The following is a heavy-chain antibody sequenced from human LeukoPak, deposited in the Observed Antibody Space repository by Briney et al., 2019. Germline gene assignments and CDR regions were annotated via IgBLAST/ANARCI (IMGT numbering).Heavy chain of an antibody. CDR3: ARGGYDILTGYSIEAFDI. CDR1: GDSVSSNSAA. CDR2: TYYRSKWYN. V-gene: IGHV6-1*01. J-gene: IGHJ3*02. D-gene: IGHD3-9*01. Sequence: SQTLSLTCAISGDSVSSNSAAWNWIRQSPSRGLEWLGRTYYRSKWYNDYAVSVKSRITINPDISKNQFSLQLNSVTPEDTAVYYCARGGYDILTGYSIEAFDIWGQGTMVTVSS.